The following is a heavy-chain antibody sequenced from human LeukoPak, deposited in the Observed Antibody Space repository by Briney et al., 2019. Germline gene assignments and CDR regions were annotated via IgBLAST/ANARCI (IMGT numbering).Heavy chain of an antibody. CDR1: GFIFTKYD. D-gene: IGHD6-13*01. CDR2: IDRDGVT. CDR3: AKGIAAAGFTAGDY. V-gene: IGHV3-23*01. J-gene: IGHJ4*02. Sequence: GGSLRLSCAASGFIFTKYDMHWVRHVTGRGLEWVSGIDRDGVTYYADSVKGRFTISRDNSKNTLYLQMNSLRAEDTAVYYCAKGIAAAGFTAGDYWGQGTLVTVSS.